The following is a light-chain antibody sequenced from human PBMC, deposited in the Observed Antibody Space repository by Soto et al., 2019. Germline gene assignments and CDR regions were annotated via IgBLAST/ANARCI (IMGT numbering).Light chain of an antibody. CDR3: SSYTSTMTNV. CDR1: SSDVGGFNS. V-gene: IGLV2-14*03. Sequence: QSALTQPASVSGSPGQSITISCTGTSSDVGGFNSVSWYQLRPGTAPKLILYDVVDRPSEVSYRFSGSKSGNTASLTISGLQAADEADYFCSSYTSTMTNVFGSGTKLTVL. CDR2: DVV. J-gene: IGLJ1*01.